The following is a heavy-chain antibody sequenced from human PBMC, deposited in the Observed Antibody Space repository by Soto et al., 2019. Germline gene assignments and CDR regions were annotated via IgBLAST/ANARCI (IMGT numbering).Heavy chain of an antibody. V-gene: IGHV3-9*01. D-gene: IGHD5-12*01. Sequence: PGGSLRLSCAASGFTFDDYAMHWVRQGPGKGLEWVSGISWNSDNIGYADSVKGRFTISRDNAKNSLYLQMNSLRAEDTALYYCAKDISPMATIPQIWGQGTMVTVSS. CDR3: AKDISPMATIPQI. CDR1: GFTFDDYA. J-gene: IGHJ3*02. CDR2: ISWNSDNI.